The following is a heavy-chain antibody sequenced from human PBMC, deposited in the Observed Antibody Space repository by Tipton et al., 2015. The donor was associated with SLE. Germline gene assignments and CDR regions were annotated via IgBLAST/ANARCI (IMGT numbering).Heavy chain of an antibody. CDR1: TYSTSSGYY. Sequence: TLSLTCSVSTYSTSSGYYWGWIRQPPGKGLEYIGTFNHGGSTHYNPPPKSRVTISVDTSKMQFSLRLTSVTAADTAVYYCARAAYCSGGNCYMMNPRDYYYYGMDVWGQGTTVTVSS. J-gene: IGHJ6*02. CDR2: FNHGGST. D-gene: IGHD2-15*01. CDR3: ARAAYCSGGNCYMMNPRDYYYYGMDV. V-gene: IGHV4-38-2*02.